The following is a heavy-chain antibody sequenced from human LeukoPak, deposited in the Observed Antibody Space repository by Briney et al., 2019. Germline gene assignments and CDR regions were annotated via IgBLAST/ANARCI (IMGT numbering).Heavy chain of an antibody. J-gene: IGHJ2*01. CDR3: ARGASSSWNPTGLDWRPKVKWYFDL. CDR1: GFTLSNYA. V-gene: IGHV3-23*01. D-gene: IGHD6-13*01. CDR2: IAVTGGT. Sequence: GGSLRLSCTASGFTLSNYAMSWVRQGPGKRLEWASAIAVTGGTYHADSVRGRLTISRDSSKNTLYLQMSSLRAEDAGVYYCARGASSSWNPTGLDWRPKVKWYFDLWGRGTLVTVSS.